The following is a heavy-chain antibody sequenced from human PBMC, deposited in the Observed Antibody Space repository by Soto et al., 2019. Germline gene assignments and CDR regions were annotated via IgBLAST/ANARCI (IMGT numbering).Heavy chain of an antibody. CDR1: GYTFTSYG. J-gene: IGHJ5*02. CDR2: ISAYNGNT. V-gene: IGHV1-18*01. CDR3: ARDLSSTSLGVRSYWFDP. D-gene: IGHD2-2*01. Sequence: ASVKVSCKASGYTFTSYGISWVRQAPGQGLEWMGWISAYNGNTNYAQKLQGRVTMTTDTSTSTAYMELRSLRSDDTAVYYCARDLSSTSLGVRSYWFDPWGQGTLVTVSS.